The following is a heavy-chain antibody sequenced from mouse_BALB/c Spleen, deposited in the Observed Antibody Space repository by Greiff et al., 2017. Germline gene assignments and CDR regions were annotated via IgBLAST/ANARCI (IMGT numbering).Heavy chain of an antibody. Sequence: EVQLVESGGGLVKPGGSLKLSCAASGFTFSSYAMPWVRQSPEKRLEWVAEISSGGSYTYYPDTVTGRFTISRDNAKNTLYLEMSSLRSEDTAMYYCARGRGYGPSFAYWGQGTLVTVSA. D-gene: IGHD1-1*02. CDR1: GFTFSSYA. J-gene: IGHJ3*01. CDR2: ISSGGSYT. CDR3: ARGRGYGPSFAY. V-gene: IGHV5-9-4*01.